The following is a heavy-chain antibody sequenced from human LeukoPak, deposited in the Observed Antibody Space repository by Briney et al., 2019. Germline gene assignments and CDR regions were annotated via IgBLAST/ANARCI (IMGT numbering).Heavy chain of an antibody. CDR2: ISGGGHDT. CDR3: AKGVPGYCSSSSCLAYWFDP. V-gene: IGHV3-23*01. J-gene: IGHJ5*02. Sequence: GGSLRLSCAASGFAFSDYAMSWVRQAPGKGLEWVSAISGGGHDTYYADSVKGRFTISRDSSRNTLYLQMSSLRADDTAVYYCAKGVPGYCSSSSCLAYWFDPWGQGTLVTVSS. D-gene: IGHD2-2*01. CDR1: GFAFSDYA.